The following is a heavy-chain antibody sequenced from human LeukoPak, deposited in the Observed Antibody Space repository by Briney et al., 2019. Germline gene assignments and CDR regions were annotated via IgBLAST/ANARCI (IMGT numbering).Heavy chain of an antibody. D-gene: IGHD2-2*01. CDR3: ARMPRLSQAY. Sequence: GGSLRLSCTASGFTFSSYWMSWVRQAPGKGLEWVAHIKEDGSEKYYVDSVKGRFTISRDNGENSLCLQMNSLRAEDTAVYYCARMPRLSQAYWGQGTLVTVSS. V-gene: IGHV3-7*04. CDR2: IKEDGSEK. CDR1: GFTFSSYW. J-gene: IGHJ4*02.